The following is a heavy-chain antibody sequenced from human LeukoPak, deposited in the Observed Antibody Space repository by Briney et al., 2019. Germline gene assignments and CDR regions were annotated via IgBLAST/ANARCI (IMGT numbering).Heavy chain of an antibody. CDR3: AREVRGVIPHWFDP. CDR1: GFTFSSYA. CDR2: ISGSGGST. Sequence: PGGSLRLSCAASGFTFSSYAMSWVRQAPGKGLEWVSAISGSGGSTYYADSVKGRFTISRDNAKNSLYLQMNSLRAEDTAVYYCAREVRGVIPHWFDPWGQGTLVTVSS. V-gene: IGHV3-23*01. D-gene: IGHD3-10*01. J-gene: IGHJ5*02.